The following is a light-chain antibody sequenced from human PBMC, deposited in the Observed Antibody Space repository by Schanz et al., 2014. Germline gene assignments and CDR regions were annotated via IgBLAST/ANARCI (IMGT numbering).Light chain of an antibody. J-gene: IGLJ1*01. CDR1: SSDVGGYNY. Sequence: QSALTQPASVSGSPGQSITISCTGTSSDVGGYNYVSWYQQHPGKAPKLMIYDVSNRPSGVSNRFSGSKSGNTASLTISGLQAEDEGGYYCSSYAGSHNYVFGTGTKLTVL. CDR3: SSYAGSHNYV. CDR2: DVS. V-gene: IGLV2-14*01.